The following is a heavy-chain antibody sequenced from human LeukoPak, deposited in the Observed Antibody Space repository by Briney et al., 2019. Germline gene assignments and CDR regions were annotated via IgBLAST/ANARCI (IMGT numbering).Heavy chain of an antibody. J-gene: IGHJ4*02. D-gene: IGHD6-19*01. CDR3: ARVQRGIAVALDY. V-gene: IGHV3-11*04. CDR1: GFTFRDSY. CDR2: ISGSGTTI. Sequence: GGSLRLSCAASGFTFRDSYMSWIRQAPGKGLEWVSYISGSGTTIYSADSVKGRFTISRDNAENSLYLQMSSLRAEDTAVYYCARVQRGIAVALDYWGQGTLATVSS.